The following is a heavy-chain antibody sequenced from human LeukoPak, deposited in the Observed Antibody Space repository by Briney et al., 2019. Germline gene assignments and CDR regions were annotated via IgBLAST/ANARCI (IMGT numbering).Heavy chain of an antibody. CDR1: GFTFGDYA. D-gene: IGHD3-22*01. J-gene: IGHJ4*02. CDR2: IRSKAYGGTT. CDR3: TRSRGYYDSSGYYSSPIDY. Sequence: GGSLRLSCTASGFTFGDYAMSWVRQAPGKGLEWVGFIRSKAYGGTTEYAASVKGRFTISRDDPKSIAYLQMNSLKTEDTAVYYCTRSRGYYDSSGYYSSPIDYWGQGTLVTVSS. V-gene: IGHV3-49*04.